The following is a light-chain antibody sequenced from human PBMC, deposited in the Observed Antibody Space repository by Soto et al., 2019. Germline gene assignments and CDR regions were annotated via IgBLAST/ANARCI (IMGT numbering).Light chain of an antibody. V-gene: IGLV1-40*01. CDR1: RSNIGTGND. CDR2: GNT. J-gene: IGLJ3*02. Sequence: QSVLTQSPSVSGAPGQRVTISCTGTRSNIGTGNDVHWYQQLPGTAPQLLIYGNTHRPSGVPDRFSGSKTGSSASLAITGLQAADEADYYCSSYDSSLSGWVFGGGTKLTVL. CDR3: SSYDSSLSGWV.